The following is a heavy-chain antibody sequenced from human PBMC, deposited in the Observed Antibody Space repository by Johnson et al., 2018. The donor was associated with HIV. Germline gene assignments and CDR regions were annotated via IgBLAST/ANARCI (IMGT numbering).Heavy chain of an antibody. J-gene: IGHJ3*02. V-gene: IGHV3-30*02. D-gene: IGHD2-2*01. CDR1: GFTFSSYG. Sequence: QMQLVESGGGVVQPGGSLRLSCAASGFTFSSYGMHWVRQAPGKGLEWVAFIRYDGSNKYYADSVKGRFTISRDNSKNTLYLQMNSLRAEDTAVYYCAKGPSQLGSAFDIWGQGTMVTVSS. CDR2: IRYDGSNK. CDR3: AKGPSQLGSAFDI.